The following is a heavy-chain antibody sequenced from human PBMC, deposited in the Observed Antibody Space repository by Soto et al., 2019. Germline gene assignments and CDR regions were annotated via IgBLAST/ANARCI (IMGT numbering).Heavy chain of an antibody. D-gene: IGHD6-6*01. CDR3: ATYSSSSGAPYYYYRMDV. J-gene: IGHJ6*02. Sequence: ASVKVSCKASGYTFTGYYMHWVRQAPGQGLEWMGWINPNSGGTNYAQKFQGRVTMTRDTSISTAYMELSRLRSDDTAVYYCATYSSSSGAPYYYYRMDVLGQGTTVTVSS. CDR1: GYTFTGYY. CDR2: INPNSGGT. V-gene: IGHV1-2*02.